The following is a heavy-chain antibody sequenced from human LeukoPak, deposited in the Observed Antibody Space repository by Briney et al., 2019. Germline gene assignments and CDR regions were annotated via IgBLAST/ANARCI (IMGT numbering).Heavy chain of an antibody. CDR1: GFTFDNYG. D-gene: IGHD6-19*01. J-gene: IGHJ3*02. CDR2: INWNGGST. V-gene: IGHV3-20*04. Sequence: GGSLRLSCAASGFTFDNYGMTWVRHAPGKGLKWVSGINWNGGSTGYADSVKGRFTISRDNARNSLYLQMNSLTAEDTALYYCARGVAVREVLHAFAIWGQGTMVTVSS. CDR3: ARGVAVREVLHAFAI.